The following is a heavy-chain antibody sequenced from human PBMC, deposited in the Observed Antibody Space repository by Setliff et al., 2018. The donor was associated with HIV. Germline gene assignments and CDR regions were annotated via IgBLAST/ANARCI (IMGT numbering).Heavy chain of an antibody. CDR3: AGGGGEYYNFWSGYPAWYFDL. J-gene: IGHJ2*01. CDR1: GGSISSYY. D-gene: IGHD3-3*01. V-gene: IGHV4-59*01. Sequence: SETLSLTCTVSGGSISSYYWSWIRQPPGKGLEWIGYIYYSGGTNYNPSLKSRVTISVDTSKNQFSLKLRSVTVADPAVFYCAGGGGEYYNFWSGYPAWYFDLWGRGTLVTAPQ. CDR2: IYYSGGT.